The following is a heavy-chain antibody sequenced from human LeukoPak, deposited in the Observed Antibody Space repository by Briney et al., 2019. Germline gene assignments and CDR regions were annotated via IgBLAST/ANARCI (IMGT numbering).Heavy chain of an antibody. CDR1: GFTFSSYA. V-gene: IGHV3-23*01. Sequence: GGSLRLSCAASGFTFSSYAMSWVRQGPGKGLEWVSAIGVSGGNTYYSDSVKGRFTISRDNSKNTLYLQMNSLRAEDTAIYYCAKDGGSSGSLYYFDYWGQGTLVTVSS. CDR2: IGVSGGNT. D-gene: IGHD3-16*01. CDR3: AKDGGSSGSLYYFDY. J-gene: IGHJ4*02.